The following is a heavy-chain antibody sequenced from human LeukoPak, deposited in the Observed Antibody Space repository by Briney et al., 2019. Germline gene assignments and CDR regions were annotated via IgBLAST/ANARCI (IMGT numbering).Heavy chain of an antibody. J-gene: IGHJ5*02. V-gene: IGHV3-21*01. CDR3: ARGILP. Sequence: RXAPGTGREGVASISSSSSYIYYADSVKGRFTITRDNAKNSLYLQMNSLRAEDTAVYYSARGILPWGQGTLVTVSS. CDR2: ISSSSSYI.